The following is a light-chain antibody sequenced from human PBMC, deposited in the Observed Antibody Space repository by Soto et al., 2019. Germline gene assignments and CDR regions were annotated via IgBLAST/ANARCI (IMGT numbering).Light chain of an antibody. J-gene: IGKJ5*01. CDR2: GAS. CDR3: QQYNNWLIT. CDR1: QSVSSN. Sequence: EIVMTQSPATLSVSPGERATLSCRASQSVSSNLAWYQQKPGQAPRLLIYGASTRATCIPARFSGNGSGTEFTLTISSLQSEDFAVYYCQQYNNWLITFGQGTRLEIK. V-gene: IGKV3-15*01.